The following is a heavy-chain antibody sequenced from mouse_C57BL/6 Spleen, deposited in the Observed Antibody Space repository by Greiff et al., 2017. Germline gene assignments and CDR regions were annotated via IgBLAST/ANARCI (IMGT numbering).Heavy chain of an antibody. CDR2: IYPGSGST. CDR1: GYTFTSYW. Sequence: VQLQQSGAELVKPGASVKMSCKASGYTFTSYWITWVKQRPGQGLEWIGDIYPGSGSTNYNEKFKSKATLTVDTSSSTAYMQLSSLTSEDSAVYYCARLTAQATYYAMDYWGQGTSVTVSS. J-gene: IGHJ4*01. D-gene: IGHD3-2*02. CDR3: ARLTAQATYYAMDY. V-gene: IGHV1-55*01.